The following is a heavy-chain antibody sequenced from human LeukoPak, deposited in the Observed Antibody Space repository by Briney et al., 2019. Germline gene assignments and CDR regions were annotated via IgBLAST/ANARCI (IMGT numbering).Heavy chain of an antibody. CDR1: GGSISSYY. CDR2: IYYSGST. CDR3: ARAVRVGASNWFDP. Sequence: SETLSLTCTVSGGSISSYYWSWTRQPPGKGLEWIGYIYYSGSTNYNPSLKSRVTISVDTSKNQFSLKLSSVTAADTAVYYCARAVRVGASNWFDPWGQGTLVTVSS. J-gene: IGHJ5*02. V-gene: IGHV4-59*01. D-gene: IGHD1-26*01.